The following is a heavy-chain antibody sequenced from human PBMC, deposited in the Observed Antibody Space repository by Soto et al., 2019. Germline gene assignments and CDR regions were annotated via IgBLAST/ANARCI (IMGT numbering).Heavy chain of an antibody. J-gene: IGHJ4*02. D-gene: IGHD5-12*01. Sequence: ASVKVSCKASGYTFTSYEMYWVRQAPGQGLEWMGIINPSGGSTTYAQKFQGRVTMTRDTSTSTVYMELSSLRSEDTAVYYCARDRRDGYNTFDYWGQGTLVTVSS. CDR2: INPSGGST. V-gene: IGHV1-46*01. CDR1: GYTFTSYE. CDR3: ARDRRDGYNTFDY.